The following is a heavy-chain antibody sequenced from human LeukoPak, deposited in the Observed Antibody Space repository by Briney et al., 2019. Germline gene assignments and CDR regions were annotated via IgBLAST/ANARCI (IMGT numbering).Heavy chain of an antibody. V-gene: IGHV3-7*01. CDR1: GFSFSYYS. D-gene: IGHD5-24*01. Sequence: GGSLRLSCAASGFSFSYYSMHWVRQAPGKGLECLANIKEDGSETYYADSVKGRFTISRDNPKNLLFLQINSLRVEDTAVYYCARETPRRGETRDGYRWGQGTLVIVSS. CDR3: ARETPRRGETRDGYR. J-gene: IGHJ4*02. CDR2: IKEDGSET.